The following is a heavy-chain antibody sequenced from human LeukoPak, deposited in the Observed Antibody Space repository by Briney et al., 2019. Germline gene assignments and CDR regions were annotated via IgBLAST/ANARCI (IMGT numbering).Heavy chain of an antibody. J-gene: IGHJ6*02. D-gene: IGHD2-21*01. Sequence: SQTLSLTCAISGDSVSSKSAAWNWIRQSPSRGLEWLGRTYYRSKWHNDYAISVKSRITINPDTSKNQFSLQLKSVTPEDTAVYYCARGHSYYFGMDVWGQGTTVTVSS. CDR1: GDSVSSKSAA. CDR2: TYYRSKWHN. V-gene: IGHV6-1*01. CDR3: ARGHSYYFGMDV.